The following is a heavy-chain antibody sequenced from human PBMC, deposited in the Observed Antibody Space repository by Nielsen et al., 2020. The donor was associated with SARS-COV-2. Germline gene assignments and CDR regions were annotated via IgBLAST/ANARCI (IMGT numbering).Heavy chain of an antibody. Sequence: SETLSLTCAVYGGSFSGYYWSWIRQPPGKGLEWIGEINHSGSTNYNPSLKSRVTISVDTSKNQFSLKLSSVTAADTAVYYCARGPIGFYAFDIWGQGTMVTVSS. CDR2: INHSGST. CDR1: GGSFSGYY. CDR3: ARGPIGFYAFDI. J-gene: IGHJ3*02. D-gene: IGHD2-21*01. V-gene: IGHV4-34*01.